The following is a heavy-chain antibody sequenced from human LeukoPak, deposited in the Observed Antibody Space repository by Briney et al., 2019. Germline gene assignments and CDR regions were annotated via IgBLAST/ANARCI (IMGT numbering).Heavy chain of an antibody. CDR2: ISAYNGNT. Sequence: ASVKVSCKASGYTFTSYGISWVRQAPGQGLEWMGWISAYNGNTNYAQKLQGRVTMTTDTSTSTAYMELRSLRSDDTAVYYCARVLSAQYITTVTTRSYYYYYYMDVWGKGTTVTISS. CDR3: ARVLSAQYITTVTTRSYYYYYYMDV. CDR1: GYTFTSYG. V-gene: IGHV1-18*01. J-gene: IGHJ6*03. D-gene: IGHD4-17*01.